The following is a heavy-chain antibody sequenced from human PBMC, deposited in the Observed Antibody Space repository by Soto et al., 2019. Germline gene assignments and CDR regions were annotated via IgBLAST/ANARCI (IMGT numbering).Heavy chain of an antibody. CDR2: IYYSGST. J-gene: IGHJ6*03. CDR3: ARLGTYYDFWSGYLINYYYYYYMDV. D-gene: IGHD3-3*01. CDR1: AGSLSTSSYY. V-gene: IGHV4-39*01. Sequence: PPEDLPLPCTVSAGSLSTSSYYLCWILHAPEKGLEWFGSIYYSGSTYYNPSLKSRVTISVDTSKNQFSLKLSSVTAADTAVYYCARLGTYYDFWSGYLINYYYYYYMDVWGKGTTVT.